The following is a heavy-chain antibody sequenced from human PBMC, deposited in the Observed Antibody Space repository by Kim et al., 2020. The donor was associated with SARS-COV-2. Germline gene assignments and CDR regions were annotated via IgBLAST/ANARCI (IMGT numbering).Heavy chain of an antibody. J-gene: IGHJ4*02. D-gene: IGHD2-15*01. V-gene: IGHV4-39*01. CDR2: VYYIGTS. Sequence: SETLSLTCTVSGASISSSSYYWDWIRQSPGKGLEWIASVYYIGTSYYNPSLERRATISVDTSKNQFSLKLRSVTAAETSVYYCARRDSSWSFDSWGQGALVTVSS. CDR1: GASISSSSYY. CDR3: ARRDSSWSFDS.